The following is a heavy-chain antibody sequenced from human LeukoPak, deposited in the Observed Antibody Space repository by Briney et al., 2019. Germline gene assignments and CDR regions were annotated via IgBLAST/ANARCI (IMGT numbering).Heavy chain of an antibody. V-gene: IGHV4-59*01. D-gene: IGHD4-23*01. CDR1: GGSISSYY. CDR2: IYYSGST. Sequence: SETLSLTCTVSGGSISSYYWSWIRQPPGKGLERIGYIYYSGSTNYNPSLKSRVTISVDTSKNQFSLKLSSVTAADTAVYYCARGAVVTNSCFDYWGQGTLVTVSS. CDR3: ARGAVVTNSCFDY. J-gene: IGHJ4*02.